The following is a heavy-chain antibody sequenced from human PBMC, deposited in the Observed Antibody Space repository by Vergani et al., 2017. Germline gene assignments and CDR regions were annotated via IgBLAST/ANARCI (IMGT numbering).Heavy chain of an antibody. CDR2: INSDGSST. Sequence: EVQLVESGGGLVQPGGSLRLSCAASGFSLSRFWMSWVRQAPEKGLVWVSRINSDGSSTSYADSVKGRFTISRDNAKNTLYLQMNSLRAEDTAVYYCARLSYDTTPYLQGGYDCWGQGTLVSVSS. CDR3: ARLSYDTTPYLQGGYDC. CDR1: GFSLSRFW. D-gene: IGHD3-22*01. V-gene: IGHV3-74*02. J-gene: IGHJ4*02.